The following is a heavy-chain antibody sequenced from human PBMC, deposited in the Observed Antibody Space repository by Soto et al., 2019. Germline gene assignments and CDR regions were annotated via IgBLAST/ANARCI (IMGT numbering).Heavy chain of an antibody. J-gene: IGHJ4*02. CDR1: GFTFSSYW. Sequence: GGSLRLSCAASGFTFSSYWMSWVRQAPGKGLEWVANIKQDGSEKYYVDSVKGRFTISRDNAKNSLCLQMNSLRAEDTAVYYCAVISSGWDFDYWGQGTLVTVSS. D-gene: IGHD6-19*01. V-gene: IGHV3-7*01. CDR2: IKQDGSEK. CDR3: AVISSGWDFDY.